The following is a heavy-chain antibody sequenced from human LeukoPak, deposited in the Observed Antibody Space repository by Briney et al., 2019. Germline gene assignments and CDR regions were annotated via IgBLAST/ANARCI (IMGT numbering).Heavy chain of an antibody. D-gene: IGHD3-9*01. J-gene: IGHJ4*02. V-gene: IGHV3-23*01. CDR2: ISGSGGST. Sequence: PGGSLRLSCAASGFTFSSYGMSWVRQAPGKGLEWVSAISGSGGSTYYADSVKGRFTISRDNSKNTLYLQMNSLRAEDTAVYYCAKTPNRNYDILTGYFYYFDYWGQGTLVTVSS. CDR3: AKTPNRNYDILTGYFYYFDY. CDR1: GFTFSSYG.